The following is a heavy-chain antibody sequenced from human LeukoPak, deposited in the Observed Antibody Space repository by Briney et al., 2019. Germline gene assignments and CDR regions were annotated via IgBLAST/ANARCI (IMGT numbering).Heavy chain of an antibody. Sequence: GGSLRLSCAASGFTFSSYAMSWVRQAPGKGLEWVAVIWYDGSNKYYADSVKGRFTISRDNSKNTLYLQMNSLRAEDTAVYYCATDSSGYLFDYWGQGTLVTVSS. D-gene: IGHD3-22*01. J-gene: IGHJ4*02. CDR2: IWYDGSNK. V-gene: IGHV3-33*08. CDR3: ATDSSGYLFDY. CDR1: GFTFSSYA.